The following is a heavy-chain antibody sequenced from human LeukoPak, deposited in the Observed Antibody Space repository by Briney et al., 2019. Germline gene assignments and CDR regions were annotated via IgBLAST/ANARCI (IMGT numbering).Heavy chain of an antibody. CDR2: INSDGSST. CDR1: GFTFSSYW. V-gene: IGHV3-74*01. Sequence: PGGSLRLSCAASGFTFSSYWMHWVRQAPGKGLVWVSRINSDGSSTSYADSVKGRFTISRDNAKNSLYLQMNSLRAEDTAVYYCAREGGSPPGYYYYYMDVWGKGTTDTVSS. J-gene: IGHJ6*03. CDR3: AREGGSPPGYYYYYMDV.